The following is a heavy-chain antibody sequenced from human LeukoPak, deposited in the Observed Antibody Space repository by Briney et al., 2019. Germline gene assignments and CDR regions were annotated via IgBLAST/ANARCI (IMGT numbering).Heavy chain of an antibody. V-gene: IGHV1-8*01. CDR1: GYTFTSYD. D-gene: IGHD2-2*01. CDR3: ARKGPANYYYYYMDA. Sequence: ASVKVSCKASGYTFTSYDINWVRQATGQGLEWMGWMNPNSGNTGYAQKFQGRVTMTRNTSISTAYKELSSLRSEDTAVYFCARKGPANYYYYYMDAWGKGTTVTVSS. CDR2: MNPNSGNT. J-gene: IGHJ6*03.